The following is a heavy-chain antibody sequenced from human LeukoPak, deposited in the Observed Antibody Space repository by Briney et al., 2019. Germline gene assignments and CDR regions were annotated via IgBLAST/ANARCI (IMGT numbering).Heavy chain of an antibody. Sequence: ASETLSLTCTVSGGSISSSSYYWGWIRQPPGKGLEWIGSIYYSGSTYYNSSLKSRVTISVDTSKNQFSLRVNFVTAADTAVYYCARGGSAAVAIIKYKMDVWGKGTTVTVS. J-gene: IGHJ6*03. V-gene: IGHV4-39*07. CDR1: GGSISSSSYY. CDR2: IYYSGST. D-gene: IGHD3-3*01. CDR3: ARGGSAAVAIIKYKMDV.